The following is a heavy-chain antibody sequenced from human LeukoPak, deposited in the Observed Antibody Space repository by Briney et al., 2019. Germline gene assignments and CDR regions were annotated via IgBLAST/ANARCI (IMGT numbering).Heavy chain of an antibody. J-gene: IGHJ4*02. CDR3: ARQMQSHGNFDS. Sequence: GGSLRLSCAASGFTVSSYAMHWVRQPIGKGLEWVSALGIAGDTFYPGSVKGRFTISRENARNSLYLQINSLRAEDTAMYYCARQMQSHGNFDSWGQGTLVTVSS. CDR1: GFTVSSYA. CDR2: LGIAGDT. D-gene: IGHD1-26*01. V-gene: IGHV3-13*01.